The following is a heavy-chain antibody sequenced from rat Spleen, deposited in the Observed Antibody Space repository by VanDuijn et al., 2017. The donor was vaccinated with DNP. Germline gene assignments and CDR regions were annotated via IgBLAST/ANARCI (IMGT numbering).Heavy chain of an antibody. CDR3: ARHRTIMPYYYAMDA. D-gene: IGHD3-8*01. CDR2: ISFDGSAT. CDR1: GFIFSDYN. V-gene: IGHV5-7*01. Sequence: EVQLVESGGGPVQPGRSLKLSCVASGFIFSDYNMAWVRQTPTQGLEWVATISFDGSATSYRDSVKGRFTVSRDNAKSTLYLQMDSLRSEDTATYYCARHRTIMPYYYAMDAWGQGASVTVSS. J-gene: IGHJ4*01.